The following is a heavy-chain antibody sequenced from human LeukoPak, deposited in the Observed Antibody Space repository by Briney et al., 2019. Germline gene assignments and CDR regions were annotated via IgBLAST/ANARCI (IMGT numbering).Heavy chain of an antibody. V-gene: IGHV3-21*01. J-gene: IGHJ3*02. CDR1: GFTFSSYS. CDR2: ISSSSSYI. Sequence: GGSLRLSCAASGFTFSSYSMNWVRQAAGKGREWVASISSSSSYIYYADSVKGRFTISRHNAKNSLYLQMNSLRAEDTAVYYCAKRAAYDAFDIWGQGTMVTVSS. D-gene: IGHD6-13*01. CDR3: AKRAAYDAFDI.